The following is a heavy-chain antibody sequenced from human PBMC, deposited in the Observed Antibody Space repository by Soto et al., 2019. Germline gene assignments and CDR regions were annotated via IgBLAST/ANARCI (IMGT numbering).Heavy chain of an antibody. Sequence: QVQLVESGGGVAQPGRSLRLSCAASGFTFSNFAMYWFRQAPAKGLEWVAVTSYDGTDKNYADSVKGRFTISRDNSKNTLYLEMNSLRPEDTAVYYCARRIPVSGPYGASDIWGQGTMVTVSS. CDR2: TSYDGTDK. CDR3: ARRIPVSGPYGASDI. CDR1: GFTFSNFA. V-gene: IGHV3-30*03. D-gene: IGHD4-17*01. J-gene: IGHJ3*02.